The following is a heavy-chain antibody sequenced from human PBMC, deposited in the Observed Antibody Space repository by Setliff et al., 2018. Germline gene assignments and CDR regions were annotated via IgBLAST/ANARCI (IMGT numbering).Heavy chain of an antibody. J-gene: IGHJ6*03. CDR1: GDSIRSYY. CDR3: ARMSGFQYIDV. V-gene: IGHV4-59*08. D-gene: IGHD3-3*01. CDR2: IYYTGSS. Sequence: SETLSLTCTVSGDSIRSYYWSWVRQPPGRGLEWIGYIYYTGSSNYNPSLKSRVAISLDTSKNQFSLSLTSVTAADTAVYYCARMSGFQYIDVWDKGTTVTVSS.